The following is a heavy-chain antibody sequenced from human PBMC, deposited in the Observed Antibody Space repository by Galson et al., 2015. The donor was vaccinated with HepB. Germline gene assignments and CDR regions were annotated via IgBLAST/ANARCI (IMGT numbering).Heavy chain of an antibody. J-gene: IGHJ5*02. D-gene: IGHD6-19*01. CDR2: IIPILGIA. Sequence: SVKVSCKASGGTFSSYAISWVRQAPGQGLEWMGRIIPILGIANYAQKFQGRVTITADKSTSTAYMELSSLRSEDTAVYYCARAGAVAGPTKTEGFDPWGQGTLVTVSS. CDR3: ARAGAVAGPTKTEGFDP. V-gene: IGHV1-69*04. CDR1: GGTFSSYA.